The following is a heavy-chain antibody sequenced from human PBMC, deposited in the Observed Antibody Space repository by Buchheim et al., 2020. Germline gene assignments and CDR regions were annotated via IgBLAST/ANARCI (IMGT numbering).Heavy chain of an antibody. CDR3: AKAIRGYSGYGPPYYYYYYMDV. J-gene: IGHJ6*03. Sequence: QVQLVESGGGVVQPGRSLRLSCAASGFTFSSYGMHWVRQAPGKGLEWVAVISYDGSNKYYADSVKGRFTISRDNSKNTLYLQMNSLRAEDTAVYYCAKAIRGYSGYGPPYYYYYYMDVWGKGTT. CDR2: ISYDGSNK. V-gene: IGHV3-30*18. CDR1: GFTFSSYG. D-gene: IGHD5-12*01.